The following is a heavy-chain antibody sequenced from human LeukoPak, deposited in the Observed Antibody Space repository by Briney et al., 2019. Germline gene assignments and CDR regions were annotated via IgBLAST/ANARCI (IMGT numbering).Heavy chain of an antibody. CDR3: TRSGFSNGYDY. CDR1: GFSFSGHW. CDR2: ITPDGTDT. D-gene: IGHD2-8*01. J-gene: IGHJ4*02. Sequence: GALGLSCVASGFSFSGHWMHWVRQAPGKGLVAVSRITPDGTDTAYADSVKGRFTISRDNAKNTLYLEMNSLTAEDTALYYCTRSGFSNGYDYWGQGTLVTVSS. V-gene: IGHV3-74*03.